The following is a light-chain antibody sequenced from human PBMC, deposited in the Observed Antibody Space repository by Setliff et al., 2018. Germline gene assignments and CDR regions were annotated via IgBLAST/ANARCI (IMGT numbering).Light chain of an antibody. Sequence: VLTQPPSASGTPGQRVTISCSGSSSNIGTNTVNWYQQLPGTAPKLLIYSNNQRPSGVPDRFSGSESGTSASLAISGLQSEDEADYYCAAWDDSLNGHVFGTGTKVTVL. CDR2: SNN. CDR3: AAWDDSLNGHV. V-gene: IGLV1-44*01. J-gene: IGLJ1*01. CDR1: SSNIGTNT.